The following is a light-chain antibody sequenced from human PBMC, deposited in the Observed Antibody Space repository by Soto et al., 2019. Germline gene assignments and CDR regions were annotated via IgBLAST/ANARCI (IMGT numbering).Light chain of an antibody. CDR1: QSVSSNS. CDR3: QQYGTSPDT. Sequence: EIVLTQSPGTLSVSPGEGATLSCRASQSVSSNSLAWYQQKPGQAPRLLIYGASRRATGIPDRFTGSGSGTDFTLTISRLEPEDFAVYYCQQYGTSPDTFGQGTRLEIK. J-gene: IGKJ5*01. V-gene: IGKV3-20*01. CDR2: GAS.